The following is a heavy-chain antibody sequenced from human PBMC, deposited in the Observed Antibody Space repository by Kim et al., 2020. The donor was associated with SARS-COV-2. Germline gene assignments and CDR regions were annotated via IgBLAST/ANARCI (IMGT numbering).Heavy chain of an antibody. CDR3: TSKYYYDSGGYYYAGW. V-gene: IGHV4-38-2*01. D-gene: IGHD3-22*01. CDR2: IYQSGTT. CDR1: GHPITSGYF. Sequence: SETLSLTCAVSGHPITSGYFWGWIRQSPGKGLEWIGSIYQSGTTYYNPSLKSRVSISIETSKDQFSLRLNSVTAADTAVYYCTSKYYYDSGGYYYAGWWGQGTLVTVSS. J-gene: IGHJ4*02.